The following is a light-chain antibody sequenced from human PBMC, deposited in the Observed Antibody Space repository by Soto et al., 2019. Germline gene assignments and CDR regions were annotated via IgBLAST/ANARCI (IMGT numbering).Light chain of an antibody. CDR3: HQTYTRPET. J-gene: IGKJ3*01. V-gene: IGKV1-39*01. CDR2: AAS. CDR1: ESIASY. Sequence: DVQMTQSPSSLSASVGDRVTITCRASESIASYLQWYQQKPGQAPKLLIYAASDLQTGVPSRFSGSWSGTDFTLTISSLQPEDFAVYSCHQTYTRPETFGPGTKV.